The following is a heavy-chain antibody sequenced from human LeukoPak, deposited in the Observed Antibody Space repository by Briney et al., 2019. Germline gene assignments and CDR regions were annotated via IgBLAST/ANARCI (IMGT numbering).Heavy chain of an antibody. CDR3: ARGEFGIDY. Sequence: GASVKVSCKASGGTFRSYAISWVRQAPGQGLEWMGRIIPIFGTAHYAQKFQGRVTITTDESTSTAYMELSSLRSEDTAVYYCARGEFGIDYWGQGTLVTVSS. V-gene: IGHV1-69*05. J-gene: IGHJ4*02. CDR1: GGTFRSYA. D-gene: IGHD3-10*01. CDR2: IIPIFGTA.